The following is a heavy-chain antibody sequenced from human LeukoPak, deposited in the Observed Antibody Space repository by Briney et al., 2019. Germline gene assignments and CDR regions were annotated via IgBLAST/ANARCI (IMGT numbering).Heavy chain of an antibody. CDR1: GGTFSSYA. CDR2: IIPIFGTA. D-gene: IGHD4-23*01. V-gene: IGHV1-69*13. J-gene: IGHJ3*02. CDR3: ARVMMTVITAHAFEI. Sequence: RASVKVSCKASGGTFSSYAISWVRQAPGQGLEWMGGIIPIFGTANYAQKFQGRVTITADESTSTAYMELSSLRSEDTAVYYCARVMMTVITAHAFEIWGLGTMVTVSS.